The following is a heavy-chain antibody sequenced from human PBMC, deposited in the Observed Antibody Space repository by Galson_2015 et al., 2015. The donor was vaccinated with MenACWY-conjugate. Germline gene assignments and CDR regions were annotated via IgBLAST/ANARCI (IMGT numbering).Heavy chain of an antibody. J-gene: IGHJ6*02. Sequence: QSGAEVKKPGESLTISCKGTGYSFTNYWIAWVRQMPGNGLEWMGLIDPVDSNTRYSPSFQGQVTISADKSISTAYLQWTSLRASDTAMYYCARHPPGGRGMDVWGQGTTVTVSS. CDR3: ARHPPGGRGMDV. V-gene: IGHV5-51*01. CDR2: IDPVDSNT. D-gene: IGHD1-26*01. CDR1: GYSFTNYW.